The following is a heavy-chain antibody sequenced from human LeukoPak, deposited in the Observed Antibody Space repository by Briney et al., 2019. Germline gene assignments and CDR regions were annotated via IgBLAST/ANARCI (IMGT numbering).Heavy chain of an antibody. CDR3: ARGRTSDY. J-gene: IGHJ4*02. CDR2: IKEDGSEK. V-gene: IGHV3-7*01. D-gene: IGHD3/OR15-3a*01. CDR1: GFTFSSYW. Sequence: GGSLRLSCAASGFTFSSYWMTWVRQAPGKGLEWVASIKEDGSEKKYVDSVKGRFTISRDNAKTSMYLQINSLRAEDTAVYYCARGRTSDYWGQGTLVTVSS.